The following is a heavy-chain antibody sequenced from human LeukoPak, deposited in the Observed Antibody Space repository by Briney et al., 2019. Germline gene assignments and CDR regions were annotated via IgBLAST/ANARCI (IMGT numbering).Heavy chain of an antibody. CDR3: ASSSGSSWGWFDP. J-gene: IGHJ5*02. Sequence: GGSLRLSCAASGFMFSSYWMTWVRQAPGKGLEWVANIKQDGSEKYNVDSVKGRFTISRDNAKNSLYLQMNSLRAEDTAVYYCASSSGSSWGWFDPWGQGTLVTVSS. CDR2: IKQDGSEK. D-gene: IGHD1-26*01. CDR1: GFMFSSYW. V-gene: IGHV3-7*01.